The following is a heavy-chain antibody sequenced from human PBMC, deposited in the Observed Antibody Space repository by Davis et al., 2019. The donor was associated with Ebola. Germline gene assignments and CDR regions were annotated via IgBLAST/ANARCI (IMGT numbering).Heavy chain of an antibody. CDR3: ARRRGYPYYYGMDV. CDR2: ISYDGSNK. CDR1: GFTFSSYA. V-gene: IGHV3-30-3*01. D-gene: IGHD5-18*01. J-gene: IGHJ6*02. Sequence: GGSLRLSCAASGFTFSSYAMHWVRQAPGKGLEWVAVISYDGSNKYYADSVKGRFTISRDNSKNTLYLQMNSLRAEDTAVYYCARRRGYPYYYGMDVWGQGTTVTVSS.